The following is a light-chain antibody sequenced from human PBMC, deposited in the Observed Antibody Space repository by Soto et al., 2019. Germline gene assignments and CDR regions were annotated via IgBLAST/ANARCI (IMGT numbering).Light chain of an antibody. CDR1: QTINNQ. V-gene: IGKV1-5*01. CDR3: QHYNSYPFT. Sequence: DIQMTQSPSTLSAAVVDSVTIPCVASQTINNQLAWYQQKPGKAPKLLIYDASTLQRGVPSRFSGGGSGTEFTLTITSLQPDDFATYYCQHYNSYPFTFGPGTKVDI. J-gene: IGKJ3*01. CDR2: DAS.